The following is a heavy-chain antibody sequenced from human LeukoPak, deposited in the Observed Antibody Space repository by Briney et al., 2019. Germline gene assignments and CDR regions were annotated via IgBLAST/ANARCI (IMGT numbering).Heavy chain of an antibody. CDR3: AKAQGDYYDSSGFSFPGDY. J-gene: IGHJ4*02. CDR1: GFTFSSYA. D-gene: IGHD3-22*01. Sequence: GGSLRLSCAASGFTFSSYAMSWVRQAPGQGLERVSAISGSGGSTYYADSVKGRFTISRDNSKNTLYLQMNSLRAEDTAVYYCAKAQGDYYDSSGFSFPGDYWGQGTLVTVSS. CDR2: ISGSGGST. V-gene: IGHV3-23*01.